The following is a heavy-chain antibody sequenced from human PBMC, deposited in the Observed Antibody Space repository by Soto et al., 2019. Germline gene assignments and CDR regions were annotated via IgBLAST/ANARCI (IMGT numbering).Heavy chain of an antibody. CDR1: GGSISSINW. CDR2: IYHSGST. Sequence: QVQLQESGPGLVKPSGTLSLTCAVSGGSISSINWWSWVRQPPGKGLEWIGEIYHSGSTNYNPSLKSRVTXSXXXSXXQFSLKLSSVTAADTAVYYCARGDCSGGSGYSVDIWGQGTMVTVSS. D-gene: IGHD2-15*01. J-gene: IGHJ3*02. V-gene: IGHV4-4*02. CDR3: ARGDCSGGSGYSVDI.